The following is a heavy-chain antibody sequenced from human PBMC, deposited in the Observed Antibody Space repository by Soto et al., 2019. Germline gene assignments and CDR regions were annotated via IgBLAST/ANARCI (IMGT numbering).Heavy chain of an antibody. D-gene: IGHD3-16*01. CDR2: IYSGGSI. Sequence: VQLVESGGGLIQAGGSLRLSCAVSGFTVSNNFMMWVRQAPGKGLEWVSLIYSGGSISYADAVKGRFTISRDGSMNMLYLQMNSLTAEDTAVYYCARDLNWQRGSPHWGQGTLVTVSS. V-gene: IGHV3-53*02. CDR3: ARDLNWQRGSPH. CDR1: GFTVSNNF. J-gene: IGHJ4*02.